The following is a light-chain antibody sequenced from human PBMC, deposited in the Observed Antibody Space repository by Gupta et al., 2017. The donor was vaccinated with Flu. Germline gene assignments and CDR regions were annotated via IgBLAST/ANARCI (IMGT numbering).Light chain of an antibody. J-gene: IGKJ2*01. CDR3: QQRSNWPRNT. CDR1: QSISSY. CDR2: DAS. Sequence: ATLSLSPGERATLSCRATQSISSYLAWYQHKPGQAPRLLIYDASNRATGIPDRFSGSGSGTDFTLTISSLESEDFAVYYCQQRSNWPRNTFGQGTKLEIK. V-gene: IGKV3-11*01.